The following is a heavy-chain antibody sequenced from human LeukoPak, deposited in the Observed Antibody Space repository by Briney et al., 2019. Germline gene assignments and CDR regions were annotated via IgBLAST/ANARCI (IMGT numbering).Heavy chain of an antibody. CDR3: ARGSLLWFGELLNGAFDY. Sequence: GGSLRLSCAASGFTFSNYWMSWVRQAPGKGLEWVANIKQDGSEKYFVDSVKGRFAISRDNAKNSLYLQMNSLRAEDTAVYYCARGSLLWFGELLNGAFDYWGQGTLVTVSS. CDR2: IKQDGSEK. V-gene: IGHV3-7*03. CDR1: GFTFSNYW. J-gene: IGHJ4*02. D-gene: IGHD3-10*01.